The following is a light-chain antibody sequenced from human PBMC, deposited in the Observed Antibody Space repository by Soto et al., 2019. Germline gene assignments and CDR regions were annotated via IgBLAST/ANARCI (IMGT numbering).Light chain of an antibody. J-gene: IGLJ2*01. CDR2: DVS. Sequence: QSALTQPRSVSGSPGQSVTISCTGTSSDVGGYNYVSWYQQHPGKAPKLMIYDVSKRPSGVPDRFSGSKSGNTASLTISGLQAEDEADYYCFSYAGSYGRFGGGTKLTVL. CDR3: FSYAGSYGR. CDR1: SSDVGGYNY. V-gene: IGLV2-11*01.